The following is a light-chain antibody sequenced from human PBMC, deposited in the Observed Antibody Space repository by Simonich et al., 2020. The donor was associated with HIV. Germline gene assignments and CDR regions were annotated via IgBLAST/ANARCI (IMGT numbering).Light chain of an antibody. Sequence: DLQMTQSPSSLSASVGDRVTITCQASQDIANSLNWYQQKPGKAPKLLIFDASNLETGVPSRFSGSASGTDFTFAISSLQPEDIATYFCQQYHNVPLTFAGGTKVEIK. CDR1: QDIANS. CDR3: QQYHNVPLT. V-gene: IGKV1-33*01. CDR2: DAS. J-gene: IGKJ4*01.